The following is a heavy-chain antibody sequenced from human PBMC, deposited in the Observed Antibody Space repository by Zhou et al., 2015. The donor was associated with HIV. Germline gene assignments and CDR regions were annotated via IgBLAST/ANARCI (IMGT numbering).Heavy chain of an antibody. Sequence: QVQLVQSGAEVKKPGSSVKVSCKASGGTFSSYAISWVRQAPGQGLEWMGGIIPIFGTANYAQKFQGRVTITADESTSTAYMELSSLRSEDTAVYYCASPKRIYSGSYPFASMEDDAFDIWGQGTMVTVSS. CDR2: IIPIFGTA. J-gene: IGHJ3*02. V-gene: IGHV1-69*12. CDR3: ASPKRIYSGSYPFASMEDDAFDI. D-gene: IGHD1-26*01. CDR1: GGTFSSYA.